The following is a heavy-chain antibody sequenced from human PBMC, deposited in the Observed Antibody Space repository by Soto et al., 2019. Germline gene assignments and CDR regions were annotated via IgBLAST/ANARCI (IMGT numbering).Heavy chain of an antibody. CDR2: INPSGGST. CDR3: ARDSAIAAAGTFSDY. D-gene: IGHD6-13*01. Sequence: QVQLVQSGAEVKKPGASVKVACKASGYTFTSYYMHWVRQAPGQGLEWMGIINPSGGSTSYAQKFQGSVTMTRATSTSTVYMELSSLRSEDTAVYYCARDSAIAAAGTFSDYWGQGTLVTVSS. V-gene: IGHV1-46*01. J-gene: IGHJ4*02. CDR1: GYTFTSYY.